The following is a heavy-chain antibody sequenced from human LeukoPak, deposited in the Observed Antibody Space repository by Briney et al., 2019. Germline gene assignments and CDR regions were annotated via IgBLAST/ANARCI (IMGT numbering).Heavy chain of an antibody. CDR1: GITFSSYA. V-gene: IGHV3-23*01. CDR2: ISGNGGGT. CDR3: AKSFGYSRSWFDY. J-gene: IGHJ4*02. D-gene: IGHD6-13*01. Sequence: GGSLRLSCAASGITFSSYAMSWVRQAPGKGLEWVSGISGNGGGTYYADSVKGRFTISRGNSKNTLYLQMNSLRAEDTAVYYCAKSFGYSRSWFDYWGQGTLVTVSS.